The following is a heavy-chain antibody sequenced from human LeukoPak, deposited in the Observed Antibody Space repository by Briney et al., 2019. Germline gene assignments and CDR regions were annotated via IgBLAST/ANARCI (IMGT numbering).Heavy chain of an antibody. J-gene: IGHJ3*02. CDR3: ARTRPRIAPRFHQARVDAFDI. V-gene: IGHV3-9*01. CDR1: GFTFDDYA. CDR2: ISWNSGSI. D-gene: IGHD6-13*01. Sequence: GRSLRLSCAASGFTFDDYAMHWVRQAPGKGLEWVSGISWNSGSIGYADSVKGRFTISRDNAKNSLYLQMNSLRAEDTAVYYCARTRPRIAPRFHQARVDAFDIWGQGTMVTVSS.